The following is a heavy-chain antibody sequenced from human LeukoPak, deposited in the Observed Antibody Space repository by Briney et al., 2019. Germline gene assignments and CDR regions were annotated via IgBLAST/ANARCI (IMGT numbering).Heavy chain of an antibody. CDR1: GFTFSSYS. D-gene: IGHD5-24*01. CDR3: AKEMDDAFDI. V-gene: IGHV3-21*01. J-gene: IGHJ3*02. Sequence: KSGGSLRLSCAASGFTFSSYSMNWVRQAPGKGLEWVSFISSSSAYISYTDSVKGRFTISRDNAKNSLYLQMNNLRAEDTSVYYCAKEMDDAFDIWGQETMVTVSS. CDR2: ISSSSAYI.